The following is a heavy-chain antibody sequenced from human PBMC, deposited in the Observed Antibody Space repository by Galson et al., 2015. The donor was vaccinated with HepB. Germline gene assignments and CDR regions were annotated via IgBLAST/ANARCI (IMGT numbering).Heavy chain of an antibody. CDR3: AREWGIAARLARAFDI. D-gene: IGHD6-6*01. J-gene: IGHJ3*02. V-gene: IGHV1-69*04. CDR2: IIPMFEIA. CDR1: GGSFSSYI. Sequence: SVKVSCKASGGSFSSYIITWVRQAPGQGLEWMGRIIPMFEIANYAQKFQGRVTITADKSTSTAYMELSSLRSEDTAVYFCAREWGIAARLARAFDIWGRGTMVTVSS.